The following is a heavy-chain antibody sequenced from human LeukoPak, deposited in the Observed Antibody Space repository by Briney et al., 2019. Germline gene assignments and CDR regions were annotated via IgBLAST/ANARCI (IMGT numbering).Heavy chain of an antibody. J-gene: IGHJ1*01. CDR3: ARDSCSSTSCYFEYFQH. CDR1: GFTFSSYA. V-gene: IGHV3-30*04. D-gene: IGHD2-2*01. Sequence: PGRSLRLSRAASGFTFSSYAMHWVRQAPGKGLEWVAVISYDGSNKYYADSVKGRFTISRDNSKNTLYLQMNSLRAEDTAVYYCARDSCSSTSCYFEYFQHWGQGTLVTVSS. CDR2: ISYDGSNK.